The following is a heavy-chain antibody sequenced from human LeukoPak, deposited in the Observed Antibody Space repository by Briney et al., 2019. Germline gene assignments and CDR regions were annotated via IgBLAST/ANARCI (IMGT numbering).Heavy chain of an antibody. CDR3: ARQLPTAAADTRGYFDY. D-gene: IGHD6-25*01. CDR2: LYYGENS. Sequence: SETLSLTCTVSGGSISFISSSTCYWGWLRQAPGKGLEWIGSLYYGENSHYNPSLKSRATLSVDTSNNQFSLKLTSVTAADAAVYFCARQLPTAAADTRGYFDYWGQGTVVTVSS. CDR1: GGSISFISSSTCY. V-gene: IGHV4-39*01. J-gene: IGHJ4*02.